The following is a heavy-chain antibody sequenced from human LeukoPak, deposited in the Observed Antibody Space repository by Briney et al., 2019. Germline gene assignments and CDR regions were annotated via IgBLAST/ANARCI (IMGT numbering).Heavy chain of an antibody. V-gene: IGHV4-59*01. CDR3: TRGEVWAFDL. Sequence: KSSETLSLTCTVSSGSISSNYWSWIRQPPGKGLEWIGYISYGGSTNYNPSLKSRVTISIDTSNNQSSLKLSSVTAADTAVYYCTRGEVWAFDLWGQGTMVTVSS. CDR2: ISYGGST. D-gene: IGHD2-21*01. CDR1: SGSISSNY. J-gene: IGHJ3*01.